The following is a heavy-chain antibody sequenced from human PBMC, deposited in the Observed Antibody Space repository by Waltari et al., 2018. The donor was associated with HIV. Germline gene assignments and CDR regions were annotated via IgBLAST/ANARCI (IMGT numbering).Heavy chain of an antibody. J-gene: IGHJ6*02. CDR1: GFSFSSYA. Sequence: EVKLLESGGGLVQPGGSLSLSCEASGFSFSSYAMSGVRQAPGKGLEWVSGISGSGDSRYYADSVKGRFSISRDNSKNTLSLQMNSLRAEDTAVYYCARLMGTSFGMVIYYSYGMDVWGQGTTVTVSS. CDR3: ARLMGTSFGMVIYYSYGMDV. V-gene: IGHV3-23*01. D-gene: IGHD3-3*01. CDR2: ISGSGDSR.